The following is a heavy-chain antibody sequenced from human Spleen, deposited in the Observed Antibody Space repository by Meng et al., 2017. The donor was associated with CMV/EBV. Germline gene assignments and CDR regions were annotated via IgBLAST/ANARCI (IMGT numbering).Heavy chain of an antibody. Sequence: ASVKVSCKALGYTFTGYYIHWVRQAPRQGLEWMGWIDPNSGGTHFAQRFQGRVTMTRDTSISTAYMELSRLTSDDAAVYYCARDWKRVGAMDNFDYWGQGTLVTVSS. V-gene: IGHV1-2*02. D-gene: IGHD1-26*01. J-gene: IGHJ4*02. CDR2: IDPNSGGT. CDR1: GYTFTGYY. CDR3: ARDWKRVGAMDNFDY.